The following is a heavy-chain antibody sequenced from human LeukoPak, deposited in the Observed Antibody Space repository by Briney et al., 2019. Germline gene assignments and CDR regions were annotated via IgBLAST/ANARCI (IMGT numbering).Heavy chain of an antibody. Sequence: SVKVSCKTSGYSFILYGISWVRQAPGQGPEWMGWISTSTGDTKYTQKFQGRVTLTTDTSASTAYMELSSLRSEDTAVYYCASSQTYYYASGRSSYNYYYMDVWGKGTTVTISS. CDR2: ISTSTGDT. CDR3: ASSQTYYYASGRSSYNYYYMDV. J-gene: IGHJ6*03. D-gene: IGHD3-10*01. V-gene: IGHV1-18*01. CDR1: GYSFILYG.